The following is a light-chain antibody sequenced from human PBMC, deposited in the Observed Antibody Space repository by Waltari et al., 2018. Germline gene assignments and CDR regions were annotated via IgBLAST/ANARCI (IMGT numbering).Light chain of an antibody. V-gene: IGKV1-5*03. CDR2: KAS. CDR3: QQYDNNPPT. CDR1: QSVRNW. Sequence: DIQMTQSPSTLSASVGDRVILTCRASQSVRNWLAWYQQKPGKAPNLLIYKASSLESGVPSRFSGSGSGTEFTLTISSLQPDDFATYYCQQYDNNPPTFGRGTKVEIK. J-gene: IGKJ1*01.